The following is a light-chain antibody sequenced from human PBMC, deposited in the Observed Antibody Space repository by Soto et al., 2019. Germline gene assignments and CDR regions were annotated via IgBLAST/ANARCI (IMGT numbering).Light chain of an antibody. CDR3: SSYTGSTTLV. V-gene: IGLV2-14*01. CDR1: SSDVGGYNY. CDR2: AAS. Sequence: QSALTQPASVSGSPGQSITISCTGTSSDVGGYNYVSWYQQHPGKAPKLFIFAASNRPSGVSNRFSGSKSGNTASLTISGLQAEDEADYYCSSYTGSTTLVFGTGTKVTVL. J-gene: IGLJ1*01.